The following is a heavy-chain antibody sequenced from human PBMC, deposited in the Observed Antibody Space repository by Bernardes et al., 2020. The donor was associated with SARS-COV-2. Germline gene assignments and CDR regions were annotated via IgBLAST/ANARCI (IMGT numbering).Heavy chain of an antibody. V-gene: IGHV3-23*01. CDR3: ARDRWNITIFGVVTRYGMDV. D-gene: IGHD3-3*01. CDR1: GFTFSSYA. J-gene: IGHJ6*02. Sequence: GSLRLSCAASGFTFSSYAMSWVRQAPGKGLEWVSAISGSGGSTYYADSVKGRFTISRDNSKNTLYLQMNSLRAEDTAVYYCARDRWNITIFGVVTRYGMDVWGQGTTVTVSS. CDR2: ISGSGGST.